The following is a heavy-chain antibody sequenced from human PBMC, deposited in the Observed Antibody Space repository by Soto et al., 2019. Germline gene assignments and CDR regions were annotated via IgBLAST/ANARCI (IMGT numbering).Heavy chain of an antibody. J-gene: IGHJ6*02. Sequence: ASVEVSCTASGYTITSYDSNWVRQATGQGLEWMGWMNPNSGNTGYAQKFQGRVTMTRNTSISTAYMDLRSLRSDDTAVYYCAREGEMPYYYYGLDVWGQGTTVTVSS. CDR2: MNPNSGNT. D-gene: IGHD3-16*01. V-gene: IGHV1-8*01. CDR3: AREGEMPYYYYGLDV. CDR1: GYTITSYD.